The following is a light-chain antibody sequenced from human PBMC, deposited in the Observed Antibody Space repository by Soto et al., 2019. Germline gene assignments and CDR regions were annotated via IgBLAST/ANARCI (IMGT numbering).Light chain of an antibody. CDR3: QQYETFSGT. J-gene: IGKJ1*01. CDR2: GAS. V-gene: IGKV1-5*01. CDR1: QDVKTW. Sequence: IQMTQSPFSLSASVGDRVTITCRASQDVKTWLNWYQQKPGRVPKLLIYGASTLHSEVPSRFRGSGSGTKFTLTIASLQPDDFATYYSQQYETFSGTLGPGTKVDIK.